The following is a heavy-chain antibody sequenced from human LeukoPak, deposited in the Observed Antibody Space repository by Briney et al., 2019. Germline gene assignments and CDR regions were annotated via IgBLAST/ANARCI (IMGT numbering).Heavy chain of an antibody. D-gene: IGHD3-22*01. Sequence: YMDWVRQALGKGLEWIGYIYYSGSTYYNPSLKSRVTISVDTSQNQFSLKLSSVTAADTAVYYCARERRYYYDSSGFYPYFDYWGQGTLVTVSS. V-gene: IGHV4-31*02. CDR3: ARERRYYYDSSGFYPYFDY. CDR1: Y. CDR2: IYYSGST. J-gene: IGHJ4*02.